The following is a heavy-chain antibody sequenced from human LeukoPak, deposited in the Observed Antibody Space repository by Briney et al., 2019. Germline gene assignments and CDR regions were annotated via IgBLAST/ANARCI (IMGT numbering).Heavy chain of an antibody. CDR2: ISYDGSNK. J-gene: IGHJ6*02. V-gene: IGHV3-30*04. CDR3: ARGSSWYFSYRGAYGMDV. D-gene: IGHD6-13*01. Sequence: GGSPRLSCAASGFTFSSYAMHWVRQAPGKGLEWVAVISYDGSNKYYADSVKGRFTISRDNSKNTLYLQMNSLRAEDTAVYYCARGSSWYFSYRGAYGMDVWGQGTTVTVSS. CDR1: GFTFSSYA.